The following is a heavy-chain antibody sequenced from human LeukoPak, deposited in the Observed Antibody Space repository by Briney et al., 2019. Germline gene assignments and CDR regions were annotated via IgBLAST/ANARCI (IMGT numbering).Heavy chain of an antibody. Sequence: ETLSLTCTVSGGSISSSSYYWGWIRQPPGKGLEWIGSIYYSGSTYYNPSLKSRVTISVDTSKNQFSLKLSSVTAADTAVYYCARGGRITMVRGVIINRSVDYWGQGTLVTVSS. D-gene: IGHD3-10*01. V-gene: IGHV4-39*01. CDR1: GGSISSSSYY. J-gene: IGHJ4*02. CDR2: IYYSGST. CDR3: ARGGRITMVRGVIINRSVDY.